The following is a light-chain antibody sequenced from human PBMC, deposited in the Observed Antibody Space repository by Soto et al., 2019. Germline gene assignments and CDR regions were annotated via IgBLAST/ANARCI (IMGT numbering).Light chain of an antibody. Sequence: QTVVTQEPAVSVSPGGTVTLTCGLRSVPLSTTYYPAWCQQAPGQPPRTLIYSTNTRSSGVPDRFSGSIRGNKAALTITGAQADDEAYYYCLLYMGNGIYLFGPGTKLTVL. J-gene: IGLJ1*01. V-gene: IGLV8-61*01. CDR1: SVPLSTTYY. CDR2: STN. CDR3: LLYMGNGIYL.